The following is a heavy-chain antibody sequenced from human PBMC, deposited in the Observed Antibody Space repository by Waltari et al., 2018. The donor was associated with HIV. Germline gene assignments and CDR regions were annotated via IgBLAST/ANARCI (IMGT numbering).Heavy chain of an antibody. D-gene: IGHD2-2*01. J-gene: IGHJ6*02. V-gene: IGHV4-39*01. CDR3: ARPIVVGALGYGMDV. Sequence: QLQLQESGPGLVKPSETLSLTCTVSGGSISSSSYYWGWIRQPPGKGLEWIGSIYYSGSTYDNPSLKSRVTISVDTSKNQFSLKLSAVTAADTAVYYCARPIVVGALGYGMDVWGQGTTVTVSS. CDR1: GGSISSSSYY. CDR2: IYYSGST.